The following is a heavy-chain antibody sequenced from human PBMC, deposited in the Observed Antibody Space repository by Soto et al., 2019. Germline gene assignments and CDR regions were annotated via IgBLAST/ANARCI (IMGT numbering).Heavy chain of an antibody. CDR1: GGSISSYY. CDR3: ARLVGKRWLDY. Sequence: SETLSLTCTVSGGSISSYYWNWIRQSPGKGLEWIGYIYYTGSINYNPSLKSRVTISMDTSKNQFSLKLSSVTPEDTAVYYCARLVGKRWLDYWGQGTLVTVSS. J-gene: IGHJ4*02. V-gene: IGHV4-59*12. D-gene: IGHD6-13*01. CDR2: IYYTGSI.